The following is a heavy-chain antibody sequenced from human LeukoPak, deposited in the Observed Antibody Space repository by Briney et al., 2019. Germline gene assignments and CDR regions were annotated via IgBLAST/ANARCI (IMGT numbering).Heavy chain of an antibody. J-gene: IGHJ4*02. CDR2: ISYDGSNK. CDR3: AKVFFSGSYYAASDY. V-gene: IGHV3-30*18. D-gene: IGHD1-26*01. CDR1: GFTFSTYG. Sequence: GRSLRLSCAASGFTFSTYGMHWVRQAPGRGLEWVAVISYDGSNKYYADSVKGRFTISRDNSKNTLYLQMNSLRAEDTAVYYCAKVFFSGSYYAASDYWGQGTLVTGSS.